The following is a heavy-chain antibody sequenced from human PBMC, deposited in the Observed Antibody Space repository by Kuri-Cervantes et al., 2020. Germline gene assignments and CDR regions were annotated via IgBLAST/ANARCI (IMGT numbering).Heavy chain of an antibody. V-gene: IGHV1-58*01. CDR1: GFTFTNSA. Sequence: SVKVSCKASGFTFTNSAVQWVRQARGQRLEWIGWIVVGSGNTNYAQRFQERITITRDMSTSTAYMELSSLRSEDTAVYYCASGGTGGWNNYFDYWGQGTPVTVSS. D-gene: IGHD6-19*01. CDR3: ASGGTGGWNNYFDY. CDR2: IVVGSGNT. J-gene: IGHJ4*02.